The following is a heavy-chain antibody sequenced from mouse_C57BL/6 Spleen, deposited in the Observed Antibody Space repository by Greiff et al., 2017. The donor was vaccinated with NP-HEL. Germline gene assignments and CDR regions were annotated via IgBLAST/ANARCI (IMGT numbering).Heavy chain of an antibody. CDR2: IYPGDGDT. CDR1: GYAFSSYW. V-gene: IGHV1-80*01. CDR3: ARHSTVVAPHWYFDV. J-gene: IGHJ1*03. Sequence: QVQLQQSGAELVKPGASVKISCKASGYAFSSYWMNWVKQRPGKGLEWIGQIYPGDGDTNYNGKFKGKATLTADKSSSTAYMQLSSLTSEDSAVYFCARHSTVVAPHWYFDVWGTGTTVTVSS. D-gene: IGHD1-1*01.